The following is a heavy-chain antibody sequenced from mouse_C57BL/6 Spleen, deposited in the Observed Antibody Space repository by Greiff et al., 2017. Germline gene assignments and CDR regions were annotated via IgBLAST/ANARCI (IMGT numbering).Heavy chain of an antibody. Sequence: EVQLVASGGGLVKPGGSLKLSCAASGFTFSSYAMSWVRQTPEKRLEWVATISDGGSYLYYPDNVKGRFTISREKARNNLYLQMSHLKSEDTAMYYCARDALLRSTYFDYWGQGTTLTVSS. CDR1: GFTFSSYA. J-gene: IGHJ2*01. CDR3: ARDALLRSTYFDY. CDR2: ISDGGSYL. V-gene: IGHV5-4*01. D-gene: IGHD1-1*01.